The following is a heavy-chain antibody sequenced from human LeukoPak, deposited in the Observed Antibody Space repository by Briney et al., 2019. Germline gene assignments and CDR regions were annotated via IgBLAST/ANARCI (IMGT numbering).Heavy chain of an antibody. Sequence: PGGSLRLSCAASGFTVSSNYMSWVRQAPGKGLEWVSVIYSGGSTYYADSVKGRFTISRDNSKNTLYLQMNSLRAEDTAVYYCARGAYYDYVWGSYRYKADYYFDYWGQGTPVTVSS. J-gene: IGHJ4*02. CDR1: GFTVSSNY. D-gene: IGHD3-16*02. CDR3: ARGAYYDYVWGSYRYKADYYFDY. V-gene: IGHV3-53*01. CDR2: IYSGGST.